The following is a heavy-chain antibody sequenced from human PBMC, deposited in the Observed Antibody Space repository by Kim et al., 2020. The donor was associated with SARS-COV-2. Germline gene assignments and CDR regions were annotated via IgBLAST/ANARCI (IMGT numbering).Heavy chain of an antibody. CDR2: ISAYNGNT. Sequence: ASVKVSCKASGYTFTSYGISWVRQAPGQGLEWMGWISAYNGNTNYAQKLQGRVTMTTDTSTSTAYMELRSLRSDDTAVYYCARDTGVVVAATPRKGFDYWGQGTLVTVSS. V-gene: IGHV1-18*01. D-gene: IGHD2-15*01. CDR1: GYTFTSYG. CDR3: ARDTGVVVAATPRKGFDY. J-gene: IGHJ4*02.